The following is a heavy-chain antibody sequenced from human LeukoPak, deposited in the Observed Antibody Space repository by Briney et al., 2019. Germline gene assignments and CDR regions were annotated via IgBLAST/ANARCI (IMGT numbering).Heavy chain of an antibody. V-gene: IGHV1-2*02. CDR1: GYTFTGYY. J-gene: IGHJ3*02. D-gene: IGHD1-7*01. CDR3: ARGSNLNYGFSAFDI. CDR2: INPNSGGT. Sequence: VASVKVSCKASGYTFTGYYMHWVRQAPGQGLEWMGWINPNSGGTNYAQKFQGRVTMTRDTSISTAYMELSRLRSDDTAVYYCARGSNLNYGFSAFDIWGQGTMVTVSS.